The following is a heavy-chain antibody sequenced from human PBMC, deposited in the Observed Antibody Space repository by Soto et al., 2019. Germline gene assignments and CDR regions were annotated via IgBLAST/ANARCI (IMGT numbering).Heavy chain of an antibody. Sequence: SLKVSCKASGGTFSSYAISWARQAPGQGLEWMGGIIPIFGTANYAQKFQGRVTITADESTSTAYMELSSLRSEDTAVYYCARAGVAVAARFDYWGQGTLVTVSS. CDR2: IIPIFGTA. CDR3: ARAGVAVAARFDY. CDR1: GGTFSSYA. D-gene: IGHD6-19*01. J-gene: IGHJ4*02. V-gene: IGHV1-69*13.